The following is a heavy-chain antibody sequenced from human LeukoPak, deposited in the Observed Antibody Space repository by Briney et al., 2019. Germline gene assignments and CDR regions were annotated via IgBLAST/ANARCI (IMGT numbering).Heavy chain of an antibody. CDR3: ARGSNSDWTLDH. CDR1: GYTFSYYA. CDR2: IDAGNGDT. V-gene: IGHV1-3*01. Sequence: GASVKVSCKASGYTFSYYAIHWVRQAPGQRLEWMGVIDAGNGDTRYSQEFQGRGSITSDTTASTAYIELRRLRSEDTAMYYCARGSNSDWTLDHWGQDTLVTISS. J-gene: IGHJ1*01. D-gene: IGHD1-1*01.